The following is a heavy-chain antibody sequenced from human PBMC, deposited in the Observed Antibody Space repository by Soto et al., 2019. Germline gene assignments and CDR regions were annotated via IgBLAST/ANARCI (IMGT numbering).Heavy chain of an antibody. V-gene: IGHV3-21*01. CDR3: ARDWDYDILTGYCQFDY. J-gene: IGHJ4*02. D-gene: IGHD3-9*01. CDR1: GFTFSSYS. CDR2: ISSSSSYI. Sequence: PGGSLRLSCAASGFTFSSYSMNWVRQAPGKGLEWVSSISSSSSYIYYADSVKGRFTISRDNAKNSLYLQMNSLRAEDTAVYYCARDWDYDILTGYCQFDYWGQGTLVAVSS.